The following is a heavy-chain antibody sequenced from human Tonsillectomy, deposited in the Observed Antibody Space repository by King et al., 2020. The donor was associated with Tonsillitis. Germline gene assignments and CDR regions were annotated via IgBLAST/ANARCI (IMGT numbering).Heavy chain of an antibody. CDR3: VRDADETTRNWYFDL. V-gene: IGHV3-30*03. CDR1: GFTFSYYG. CDR2: ISYDGSKT. Sequence: VQLVESGGGVVQPGRSLRLSCVASGFTFSYYGIHWVRQAPGKGLEWVAAISYDGSKTYYADSVKGRFTISRDNSKNTLSLQMNSLRVEDTATFYCVRDADETTRNWYFDLWGRGTLVTVSS. J-gene: IGHJ2*01. D-gene: IGHD2-15*01.